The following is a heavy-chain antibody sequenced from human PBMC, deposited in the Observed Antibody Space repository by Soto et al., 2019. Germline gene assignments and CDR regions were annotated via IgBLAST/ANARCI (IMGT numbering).Heavy chain of an antibody. Sequence: EVQLLASGGGLVQPGGSLRLSCAASGFTFSSYAMSWVRQAPGKGLEWVSAISGSGGSTYYADSVKGRFTISRDNSKNTLHLKINSLRADDTDVYYCAKDWYYDFWSGYLDYWGQGTLVTVSS. J-gene: IGHJ4*02. D-gene: IGHD3-3*01. CDR1: GFTFSSYA. V-gene: IGHV3-23*01. CDR3: AKDWYYDFWSGYLDY. CDR2: ISGSGGST.